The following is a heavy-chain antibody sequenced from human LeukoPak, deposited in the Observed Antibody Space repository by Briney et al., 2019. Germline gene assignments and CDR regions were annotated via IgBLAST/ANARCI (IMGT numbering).Heavy chain of an antibody. CDR3: VRDAYSGYDHGDNWFDP. Sequence: GGSLRLSCAASGFTFSTFWMHWVRQAPGKGLVCVSRINGDGSSTFYADSVKGRFTISRDNARDTVHLQMNSLRAEDTAVYYCVRDAYSGYDHGDNWFDPWGQGTLVTVSS. D-gene: IGHD5-12*01. CDR2: INGDGSST. J-gene: IGHJ5*02. CDR1: GFTFSTFW. V-gene: IGHV3-74*01.